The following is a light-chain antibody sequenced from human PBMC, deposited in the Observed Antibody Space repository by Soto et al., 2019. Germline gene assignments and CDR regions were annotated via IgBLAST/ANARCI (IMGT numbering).Light chain of an antibody. V-gene: IGLV1-40*01. J-gene: IGLJ1*01. CDR3: QSYDSGLSVSDV. CDR2: GNK. CDR1: SSNIGAGYD. Sequence: QSVLTQPPSVSGAPGQRVTISCTGSSSNIGAGYDVHWYQQRPGTAPKLLIYGNKNRPSGVPDRFSGSKSGTSASLAITGLQAEDEADYYCQSYDSGLSVSDVFGTGTKLTVL.